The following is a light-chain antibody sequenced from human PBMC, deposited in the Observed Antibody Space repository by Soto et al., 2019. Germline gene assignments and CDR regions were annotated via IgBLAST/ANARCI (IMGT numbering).Light chain of an antibody. J-gene: IGKJ5*01. CDR3: QQRSNWPIT. CDR1: QSVSSSY. V-gene: IGKV3D-20*02. Sequence: EIVLTQSPGTLSLSPGERGTLSCRASQSVSSSYLAWYQQKPGQAPRLLIYGASSRATGIPDRFSGSGSGTDFTLTISSLEPEDFAVYYCQQRSNWPITFGQGTRLEIK. CDR2: GAS.